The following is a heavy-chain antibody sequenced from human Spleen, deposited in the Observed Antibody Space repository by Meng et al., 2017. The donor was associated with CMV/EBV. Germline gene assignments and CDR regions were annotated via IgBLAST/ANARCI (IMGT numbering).Heavy chain of an antibody. CDR2: ISSGGSTT. V-gene: IGHV3-48*03. Sequence: GGPLRLSCAASGFTFSSYEMNWVRQAPGKGLEWVSFISSGGSTTHYADSVKGRFTISRDNAKNSLYLQMNSLTAEDTALYFCARMGLLEWLLPYYLDYWGQGTLVTVSS. J-gene: IGHJ4*02. CDR1: GFTFSSYE. D-gene: IGHD3-3*01. CDR3: ARMGLLEWLLPYYLDY.